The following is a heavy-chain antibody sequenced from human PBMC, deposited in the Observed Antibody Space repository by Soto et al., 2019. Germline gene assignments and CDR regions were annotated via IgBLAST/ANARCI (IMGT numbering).Heavy chain of an antibody. J-gene: IGHJ4*02. CDR3: ARDWEFGY. CDR1: GYTFSSYY. D-gene: IGHD1-26*01. V-gene: IGHV1-46*01. CDR2: INPSGDST. Sequence: ASVKVSCKASGYTFSSYYMHWVRQAPGQGLEWMGVINPSGDSTSYAQEFQGRVTITRDTSTSTLFMELSSLRSEDTAVYFCARDWEFGYWGQGSLVTVS.